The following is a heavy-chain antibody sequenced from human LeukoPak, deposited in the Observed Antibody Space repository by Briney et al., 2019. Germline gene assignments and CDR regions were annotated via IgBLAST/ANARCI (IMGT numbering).Heavy chain of an antibody. Sequence: SGTLSLTCAVSGASISSSYWRSWVRQPPRKGLEWIGEIYHSGSTNYSPSLQSRVTISVDNSKNQFSLKLSSVTAADTAVYYCARGAYGSGTYGVFDIWGLGTMVTVSS. D-gene: IGHD3-10*01. CDR3: ARGAYGSGTYGVFDI. V-gene: IGHV4-4*02. J-gene: IGHJ3*02. CDR2: IYHSGST. CDR1: GASISSSYW.